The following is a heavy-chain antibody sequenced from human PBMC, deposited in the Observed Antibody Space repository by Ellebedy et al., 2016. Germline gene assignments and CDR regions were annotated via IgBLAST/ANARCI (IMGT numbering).Heavy chain of an antibody. CDR3: VRDFRYAFDI. Sequence: GESLKISXATSGFTFSNHPMNWVRQAPGKGLEWLSNIRSVTSNTYYADSVKGRFTISRDNSKNSLYLQINSLRDEDTAVYHCVRDFRYAFDIWGQGTMVTVAS. J-gene: IGHJ3*02. D-gene: IGHD3-10*01. CDR2: IRSVTSNT. CDR1: GFTFSNHP. V-gene: IGHV3-48*02.